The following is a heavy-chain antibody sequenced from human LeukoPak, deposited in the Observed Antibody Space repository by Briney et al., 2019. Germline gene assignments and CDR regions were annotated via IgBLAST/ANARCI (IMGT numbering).Heavy chain of an antibody. CDR2: IRSKAYGGTT. CDR1: GFTFGDYA. J-gene: IGHJ4*02. D-gene: IGHD6-19*01. CDR3: TRDKFPPSYSSGPPDY. V-gene: IGHV3-49*04. Sequence: GGSLRLSCTASGFTFGDYAMSWVRQAPGKGLEWVGFIRSKAYGGTTEYAASVKGRFTISRDDSKSIAYLQMNSLKTEDTAVYYCTRDKFPPSYSSGPPDYWGQGTLVTVSS.